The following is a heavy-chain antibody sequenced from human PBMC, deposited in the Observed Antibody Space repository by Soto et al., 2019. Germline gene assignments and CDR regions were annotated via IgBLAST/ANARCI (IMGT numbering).Heavy chain of an antibody. J-gene: IGHJ6*02. Sequence: GSLRLSCAASGFTFSDYYMSWIRQAPGKGREWVSYSSSSSSYTNYADSVKGRFTISRDNAKNSLYLQMNSLSAEDTDVYYCESDPRGSGSYYSYYGMDVWGQGTTVTVSS. CDR3: ESDPRGSGSYYSYYGMDV. D-gene: IGHD1-26*01. CDR1: GFTFSDYY. CDR2: SSSSSSYT. V-gene: IGHV3-11*06.